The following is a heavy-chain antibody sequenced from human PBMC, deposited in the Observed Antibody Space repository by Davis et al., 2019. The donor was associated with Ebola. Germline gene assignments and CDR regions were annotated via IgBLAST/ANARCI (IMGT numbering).Heavy chain of an antibody. CDR3: ARGQLWPLDFDY. CDR1: GGSVSSGRYY. CDR2: IHSTGNI. V-gene: IGHV4-61*01. D-gene: IGHD5-18*01. Sequence: PSETLSLTCTVSGGSVSSGRYYWTWIRQAPGRGLEWIAYIHSTGNIKYQPSLKSRATISVDRAKNQFSLRLSSVTAADAAVYFCARGQLWPLDFDYWGQGTLVTVSS. J-gene: IGHJ4*02.